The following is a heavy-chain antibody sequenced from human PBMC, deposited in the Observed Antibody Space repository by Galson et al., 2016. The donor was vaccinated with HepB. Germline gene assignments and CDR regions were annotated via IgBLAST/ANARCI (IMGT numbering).Heavy chain of an antibody. Sequence: QSGAEVKKPGESLKISCQASGYKFSDYWIAWVRQMPGKGLEWMGIMFPRDSDTRYSPSFQGQVTISADKSSSTAYLQWSSLKASDTAMYYCAIVRTTVTMPFDYWGQGTLVTVSS. V-gene: IGHV5-51*01. CDR3: AIVRTTVTMPFDY. J-gene: IGHJ4*02. CDR2: MFPRDSDT. D-gene: IGHD4-17*01. CDR1: GYKFSDYW.